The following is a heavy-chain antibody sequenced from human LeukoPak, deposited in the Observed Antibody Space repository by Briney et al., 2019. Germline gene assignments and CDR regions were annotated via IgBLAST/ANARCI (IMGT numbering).Heavy chain of an antibody. CDR3: ARGRWDTGGLHGMDV. D-gene: IGHD2-8*02. J-gene: IGHJ6*02. CDR1: GFTFSSYG. Sequence: GGSLRLSCAASGFTFSSYGMHWVRQAPGMGLEWVAVIWYDGSNKYYADSVKGRFTISRDNSKNTLYLEGNNLRAEDTAVYCCARGRWDTGGLHGMDVWGQGTTVTVSS. CDR2: IWYDGSNK. V-gene: IGHV3-33*01.